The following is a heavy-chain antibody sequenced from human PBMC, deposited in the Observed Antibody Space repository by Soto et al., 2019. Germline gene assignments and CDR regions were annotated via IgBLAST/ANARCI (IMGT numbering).Heavy chain of an antibody. Sequence: PSETLSLTCTVSGDSISSNYWSWIRQPPGKGLEWIGYIYYSGSTNYNPSLKSRVTISVDTSKNQFSLKLSSVTAADTAVYYCAREGAARGYYYYGMDVWGQGTTVTVSS. V-gene: IGHV4-59*01. CDR3: AREGAARGYYYYGMDV. CDR2: IYYSGST. CDR1: GDSISSNY. D-gene: IGHD3-16*01. J-gene: IGHJ6*02.